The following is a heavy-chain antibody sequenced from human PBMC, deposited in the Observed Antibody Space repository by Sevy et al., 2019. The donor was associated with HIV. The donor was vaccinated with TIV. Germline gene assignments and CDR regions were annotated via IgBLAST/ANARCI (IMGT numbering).Heavy chain of an antibody. CDR2: ISPYTGDT. Sequence: ASVNVSCRASGYTFRSYGISWVRQAPGQGLEWMGWISPYTGDTDFAQKVQGRVSMTSDTSTSTAYMELGSLRSDDTAVYYCARDKPQGVVVLPGAMWGGVDYWGQGTLVTVSS. D-gene: IGHD2-2*01. V-gene: IGHV1-18*01. CDR1: GYTFRSYG. J-gene: IGHJ4*02. CDR3: ARDKPQGVVVLPGAMWGGVDY.